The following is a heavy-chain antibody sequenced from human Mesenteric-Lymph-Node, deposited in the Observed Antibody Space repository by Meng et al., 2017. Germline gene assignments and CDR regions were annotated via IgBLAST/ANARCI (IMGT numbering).Heavy chain of an antibody. Sequence: GESLKISCAASGFTFSSYAMSWVRQAPGKGLEWVAVISYDGSNKYYADSVKGRFTISRDNSKNTLYLQMNSLRAEDTAVYYCAREGDYGSGSYYFVGVYGMDVWGQGTTVTVSS. V-gene: IGHV3-30*04. D-gene: IGHD3-10*01. J-gene: IGHJ6*02. CDR1: GFTFSSYA. CDR2: ISYDGSNK. CDR3: AREGDYGSGSYYFVGVYGMDV.